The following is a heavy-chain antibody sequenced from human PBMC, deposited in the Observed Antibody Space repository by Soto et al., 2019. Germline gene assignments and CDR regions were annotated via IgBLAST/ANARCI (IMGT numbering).Heavy chain of an antibody. CDR1: GDAIYIGGYY. J-gene: IGHJ5*02. V-gene: IGHV4-31*03. CDR2: IYHTGKT. CDR3: AREGSSTANWIDP. Sequence: SETLSLTCTVSGDAIYIGGYYWTWIRQHPGKGLEWIGCIYHTGKTYYNPSLESRVTMSVDTSKNQFSLKLASVTAADTAVYYCAREGSSTANWIDPWGQGTLVTVSS. D-gene: IGHD2-2*01.